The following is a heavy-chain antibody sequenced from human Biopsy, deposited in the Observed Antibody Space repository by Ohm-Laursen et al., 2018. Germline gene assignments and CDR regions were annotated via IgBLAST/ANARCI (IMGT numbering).Heavy chain of an antibody. Sequence: GSLRLSCSASGFSVSSYDMNWVRQAPGKGLEWISYISDNSSHIYEAYSVRGRFTVARDIAKNSLYLQLNSLRVEDTTVYYCARDSSRRAREGGMDVWGQGTTVTVSS. D-gene: IGHD2-2*01. CDR2: ISDNSSHI. V-gene: IGHV3-21*01. CDR1: GFSVSSYD. CDR3: ARDSSRRAREGGMDV. J-gene: IGHJ6*02.